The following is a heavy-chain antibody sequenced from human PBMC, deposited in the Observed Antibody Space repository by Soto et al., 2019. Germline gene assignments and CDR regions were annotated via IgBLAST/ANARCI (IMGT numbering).Heavy chain of an antibody. D-gene: IGHD3-22*01. Sequence: QVFLQESGAGRVKPSETLSLTCTVSGGSISRSNYYWGWVRQRPGKGMEWIGTIHYSGSTYCSPSHKSRVTISADTSMRQFSLKFNSVTAADTAVYYCARRVYYAGSDYYRPLAFDIWGRGTMVPVSS. V-gene: IGHV4-39*01. CDR3: ARRVYYAGSDYYRPLAFDI. CDR1: GGSISRSNYY. CDR2: IHYSGST. J-gene: IGHJ3*02.